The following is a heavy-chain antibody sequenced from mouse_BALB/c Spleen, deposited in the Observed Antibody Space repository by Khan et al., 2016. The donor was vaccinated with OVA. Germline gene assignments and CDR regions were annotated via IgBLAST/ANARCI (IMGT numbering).Heavy chain of an antibody. Sequence: QVQLQQSGPGLVAPSRSLSITCTVSGFSLSRYNIHWVRQPPGKGLEWLGMIWGGGGTDYNSTLKSRLSISKDNSKSQVFLKMNSLQTDDTAMYYCARAYYRYDGYYAMDYWGQGTSVTVSS. D-gene: IGHD2-14*01. CDR1: GFSLSRYN. J-gene: IGHJ4*01. V-gene: IGHV2-6-4*01. CDR2: IWGGGGT. CDR3: ARAYYRYDGYYAMDY.